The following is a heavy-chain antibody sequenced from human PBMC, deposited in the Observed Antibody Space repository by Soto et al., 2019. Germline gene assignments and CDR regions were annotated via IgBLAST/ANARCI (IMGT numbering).Heavy chain of an antibody. CDR3: ARYWSSSGNNWFDP. CDR1: GVSIRSSTYY. D-gene: IGHD1-1*01. CDR2: IYYSGTT. J-gene: IGHJ5*02. V-gene: IGHV4-39*01. Sequence: AETLSLTCTVSGVSIRSSTYYWAWIRQPPGKGLEWIGSIYYSGTTYYNPYLKSRVTISVDTSKNQFSLKLSSVTAADTAVYYCARYWSSSGNNWFDPWGQGTLVTVSS.